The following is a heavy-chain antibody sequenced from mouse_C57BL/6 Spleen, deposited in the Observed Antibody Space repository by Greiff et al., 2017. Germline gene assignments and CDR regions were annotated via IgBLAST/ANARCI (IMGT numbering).Heavy chain of an antibody. J-gene: IGHJ4*01. CDR1: GYAFSSSW. D-gene: IGHD1-1*01. Sequence: QVQLKESGPELVKPGASVKISCKASGYAFSSSWMNWVKQRPGKGLEWIGRIYPGDGDTNYNGKFKGKATLTADKSSSTAYMQLSSLTSEDSAVYFCARWYYGSSYYYAMDYWGQGTSVTVSS. CDR3: ARWYYGSSYYYAMDY. V-gene: IGHV1-82*01. CDR2: IYPGDGDT.